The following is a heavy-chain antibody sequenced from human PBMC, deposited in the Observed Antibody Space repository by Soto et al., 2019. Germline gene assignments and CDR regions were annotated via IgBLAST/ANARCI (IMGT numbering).Heavy chain of an antibody. Sequence: RGESLKISCKGSGYSFTSYWISWVRQMPGKGLEWMGRIDPSDSYTNYSPSFQGHVTISADKSISTAYLQWSSLKASDTAMYYCARHSRYCSGGSCYYYYYGMDVWGQGTTVTVSS. CDR1: GYSFTSYW. V-gene: IGHV5-10-1*01. CDR3: ARHSRYCSGGSCYYYYYGMDV. D-gene: IGHD2-15*01. J-gene: IGHJ6*02. CDR2: IDPSDSYT.